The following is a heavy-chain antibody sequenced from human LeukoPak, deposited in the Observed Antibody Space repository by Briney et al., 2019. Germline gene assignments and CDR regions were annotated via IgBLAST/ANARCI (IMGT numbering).Heavy chain of an antibody. Sequence: SVKVSCKASGGTFSSYAISWVRQAPGQGLEWMGGIIPIFGTANYAQKFQGRVTITTDESTSTAYMELSSLRSEDTAVYYCARVVRELRHYYYYYYMDVWGKGTTVTVSS. CDR3: ARVVRELRHYYYYYYMDV. CDR1: GGTFSSYA. J-gene: IGHJ6*03. D-gene: IGHD3-10*01. CDR2: IIPIFGTA. V-gene: IGHV1-69*05.